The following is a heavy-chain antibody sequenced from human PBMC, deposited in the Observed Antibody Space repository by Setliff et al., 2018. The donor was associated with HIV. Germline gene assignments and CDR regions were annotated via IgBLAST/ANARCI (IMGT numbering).Heavy chain of an antibody. CDR2: ISVYNGNT. Sequence: ASVKVSCKASGYTFTSYGVTWVRQAPGQGLEWMGWISVYNGNTNYAQKLQGRVTMTTDTSTSTAYMELRSLRSDDTSVYYCARVSCSGGSCFTFDYWGQGTLVTVSS. V-gene: IGHV1-18*01. CDR3: ARVSCSGGSCFTFDY. CDR1: GYTFTSYG. J-gene: IGHJ4*02. D-gene: IGHD2-15*01.